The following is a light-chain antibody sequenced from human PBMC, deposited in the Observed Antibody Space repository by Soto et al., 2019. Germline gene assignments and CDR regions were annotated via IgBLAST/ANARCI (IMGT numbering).Light chain of an antibody. CDR1: SSDVGAYNY. V-gene: IGLV2-14*01. CDR2: DVN. J-gene: IGLJ2*01. Sequence: QSALTQPASVSGSPGQSITISCTGTSSDVGAYNYVSWYQHHPDKAPKLIIYDVNNRPSGVSKRFSGSKSGNTASLTISGLQAEDEADYYCSSFTSKSSLIFGGGTKLTVL. CDR3: SSFTSKSSLI.